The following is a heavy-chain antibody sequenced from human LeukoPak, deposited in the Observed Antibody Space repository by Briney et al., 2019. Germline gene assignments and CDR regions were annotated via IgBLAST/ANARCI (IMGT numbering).Heavy chain of an antibody. CDR2: INPDSGGT. D-gene: IGHD1-1*01. CDR3: GSDGQRERWFHP. J-gene: IGHJ5*02. Sequence: GASVKVSCKTSAYIFTDNFLHWVRHAPGHGLEWMGWINPDSGGTNYAQKFQGRVTITTDTSVNTAYMELTGITSDDTAVYYCGSDGQRERWFHPWGQGTLVTVSS. CDR1: AYIFTDNF. V-gene: IGHV1-2*02.